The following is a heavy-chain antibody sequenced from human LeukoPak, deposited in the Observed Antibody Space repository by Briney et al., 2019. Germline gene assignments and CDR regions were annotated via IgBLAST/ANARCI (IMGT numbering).Heavy chain of an antibody. CDR3: ARGEVPTNAFDI. CDR2: ISGSGGST. CDR1: GFTFSSYA. V-gene: IGHV3-23*01. D-gene: IGHD1-26*01. J-gene: IGHJ3*02. Sequence: GGSLRLSCAASGFTFSSYAMSWVRQAPGKGLEWVSAISGSGGSTYYADSVKGRFTISRDNAKNSLYLQMNSLRAEDTAVYYCARGEVPTNAFDIWGQGTMVTVSS.